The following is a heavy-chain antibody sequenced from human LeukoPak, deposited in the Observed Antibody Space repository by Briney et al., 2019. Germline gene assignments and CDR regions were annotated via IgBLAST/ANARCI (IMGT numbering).Heavy chain of an antibody. CDR2: IIPILGIA. Sequence: SVKVSCKAFGGTFSSYAISWVRQAPGQGPELIGRIIPILGIANYAQKFQGRVTITADKSTSTAYMELSSLRSEDTAVYYCARVLSMVRGVTPYGMDVWGQGTTVTVSS. J-gene: IGHJ6*02. V-gene: IGHV1-69*04. D-gene: IGHD3-10*01. CDR3: ARVLSMVRGVTPYGMDV. CDR1: GGTFSSYA.